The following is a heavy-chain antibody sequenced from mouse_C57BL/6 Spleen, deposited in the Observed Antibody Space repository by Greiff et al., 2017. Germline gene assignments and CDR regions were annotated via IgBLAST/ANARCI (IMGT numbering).Heavy chain of an antibody. V-gene: IGHV3-6*01. D-gene: IGHD1-1*01. J-gene: IGHJ2*01. Sequence: DVKLQESGPGLVKPSQSLSLTCSVTGYSITSGYYWNWIRQFPGNKLEWMGYISYDGSNNYNPSLKNRISITRDTSKNQFFLKLNSVTTEDTATYYCAREIITTVGYYFDYWGQGTTLTVSS. CDR1: GYSITSGYY. CDR3: AREIITTVGYYFDY. CDR2: ISYDGSN.